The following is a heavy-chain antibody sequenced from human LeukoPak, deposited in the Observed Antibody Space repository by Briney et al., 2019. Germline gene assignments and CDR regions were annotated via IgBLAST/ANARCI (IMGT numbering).Heavy chain of an antibody. D-gene: IGHD6-13*01. Sequence: ASVKVSCKASGYTFTSYDINWVRQTSGQGLEWMGWLSPNSGRAGSAQKFQDRLTFSRDTSIRTVYMEVSSLRVEDTAVYYCARARYSSILYWGPYFDYWGQGVLVTVSS. CDR1: GYTFTSYD. CDR3: ARARYSSILYWGPYFDY. CDR2: LSPNSGRA. J-gene: IGHJ4*02. V-gene: IGHV1-8*01.